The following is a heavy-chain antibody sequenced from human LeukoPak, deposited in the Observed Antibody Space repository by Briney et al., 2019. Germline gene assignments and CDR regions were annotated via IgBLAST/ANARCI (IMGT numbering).Heavy chain of an antibody. Sequence: GESLKISCKGSGYSFTSYWIGWVRQMPGKGLEWMGIIYPADSDARYSPSFQGQVTISADKSITTAYLHWSSLKASDTAMYYCARFLVGAGGYYFDYWGQGTLVTVSS. CDR3: ARFLVGAGGYYFDY. D-gene: IGHD1-26*01. V-gene: IGHV5-51*01. CDR1: GYSFTSYW. CDR2: IYPADSDA. J-gene: IGHJ4*02.